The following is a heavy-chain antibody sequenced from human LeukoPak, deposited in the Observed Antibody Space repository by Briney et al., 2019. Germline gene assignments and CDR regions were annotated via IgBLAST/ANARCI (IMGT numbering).Heavy chain of an antibody. D-gene: IGHD4-11*01. J-gene: IGHJ3*02. CDR3: ARADDYINAFDI. CDR1: GYTFTSYG. Sequence: ASVKVSCKASGYTFTSYGISWVRQAPGQGLEWMGWISAYNGNTNYAQKLQGRVTMTTDTSTSTAYMELRSLRSADTAVYYCARADDYINAFDIWGQGTMVTVSS. V-gene: IGHV1-18*01. CDR2: ISAYNGNT.